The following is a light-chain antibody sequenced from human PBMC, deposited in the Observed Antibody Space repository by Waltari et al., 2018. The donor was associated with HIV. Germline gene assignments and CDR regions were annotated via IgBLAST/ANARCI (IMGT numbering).Light chain of an antibody. CDR1: SSDVGAYKF. V-gene: IGLV2-8*01. Sequence: QSALTQPPSASGSPGQSVTISCTGTSSDVGAYKFVSWYQQHPGKAPKLMIYEINQRLSGVPDRFSGSKSGNTASLTVSGLQAEDEADYYCSSVSASINFVVFGGGTKLTVL. CDR3: SSVSASINFVV. CDR2: EIN. J-gene: IGLJ2*01.